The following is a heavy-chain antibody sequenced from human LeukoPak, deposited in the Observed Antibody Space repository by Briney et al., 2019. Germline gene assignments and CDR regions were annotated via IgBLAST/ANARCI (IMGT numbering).Heavy chain of an antibody. CDR2: INHSGST. CDR3: ARSVGYFDWLPRFDY. J-gene: IGHJ4*02. V-gene: IGHV4-34*01. D-gene: IGHD3-9*01. CDR1: GGSISGYY. Sequence: SETLSLTCAVYGGSISGYYWSWIRQPPGKGLEWIGEINHSGSTNYNPSLKSRVTISVDTSKNQFSLKLSSVTAADTAVYYCARSVGYFDWLPRFDYWGQGTLVTVSS.